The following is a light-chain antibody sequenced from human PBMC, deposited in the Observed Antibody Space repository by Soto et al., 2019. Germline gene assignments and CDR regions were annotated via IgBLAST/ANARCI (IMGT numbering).Light chain of an antibody. CDR3: QQADSYPII. Sequence: DIQMTQSPSSVSVSVGDRVTITCRASLDINRWLAWYQVRPGKPPKLLIAGAFVLQSGVPSRFSGSGYGTDFALTIDNLQPEDFATYYCQQADSYPIIFGQGTRLEI. V-gene: IGKV1-12*01. CDR1: LDINRW. CDR2: GAF. J-gene: IGKJ5*01.